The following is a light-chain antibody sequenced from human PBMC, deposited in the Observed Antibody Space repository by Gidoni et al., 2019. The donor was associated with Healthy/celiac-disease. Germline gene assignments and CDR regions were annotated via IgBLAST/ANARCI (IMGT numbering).Light chain of an antibody. V-gene: IGLV1-44*01. Sequence: QSVLTQPPSASGTSGQRVTISCSGRSSNIGSNPVNWYQQLPGTAPKLLIYSNNQRPSGVPDRFSGSKSGTSASLAISGLQSEDEADYYCAAWDDSLNGLYVFGTGTKVTVL. CDR3: AAWDDSLNGLYV. J-gene: IGLJ1*01. CDR2: SNN. CDR1: SSNIGSNP.